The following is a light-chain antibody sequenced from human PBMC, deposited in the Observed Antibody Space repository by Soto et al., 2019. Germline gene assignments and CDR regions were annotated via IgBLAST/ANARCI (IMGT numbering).Light chain of an antibody. CDR3: QQCFSLPPT. Sequence: DIQMTQSPSSLSASXXDIVXITCRESQSIDNYLSWYQQIPGKAPKXXIYAASNLQRGVPSRFSGSGSGTEFTLTISNLQPDDFAVYYCQQCFSLPPTFGHGTKVDI. J-gene: IGKJ1*01. V-gene: IGKV1-39*01. CDR1: QSIDNY. CDR2: AAS.